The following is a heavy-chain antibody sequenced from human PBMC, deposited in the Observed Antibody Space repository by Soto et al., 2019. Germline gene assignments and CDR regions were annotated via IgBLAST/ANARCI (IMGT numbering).Heavy chain of an antibody. D-gene: IGHD2-15*01. CDR3: ARGDREDIAVVVGGRPGESGVDG. Sequence: QVQLVESGGGVVQPGRSLRLSCAASGFTFRNYAMNWVRQAPGKGLECVAVISYDGSNKFYRDYVKGRFIISRDNSKNTLYLQINSMSYEDTAVYYCARGDREDIAVVVGGRPGESGVDGWGQGTTVNVSS. CDR1: GFTFRNYA. V-gene: IGHV3-30-3*01. J-gene: IGHJ6*01. CDR2: ISYDGSNK.